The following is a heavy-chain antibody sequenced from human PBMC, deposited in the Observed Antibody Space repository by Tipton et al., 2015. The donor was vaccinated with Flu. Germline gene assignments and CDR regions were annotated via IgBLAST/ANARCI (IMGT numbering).Heavy chain of an antibody. Sequence: RSLRLSCAASGFTFSSYGMHWVRQAPGKGLEWVAVISYDGRNKYYADSVKGRFTISRDNSKNTLYLQMNSLRAEDTAVYYCAKELSTGGSTGYYYYGMDVWGQGTTVTVSS. CDR1: GFTFSSYG. V-gene: IGHV3-30*18. CDR3: AKELSTGGSTGYYYYGMDV. D-gene: IGHD3-9*01. CDR2: ISYDGRNK. J-gene: IGHJ6*02.